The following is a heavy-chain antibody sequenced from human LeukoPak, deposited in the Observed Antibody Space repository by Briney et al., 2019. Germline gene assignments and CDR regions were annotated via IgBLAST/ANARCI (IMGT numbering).Heavy chain of an antibody. Sequence: WGSLTLSCAASGFSFTTYWMIWVRQAPGKGLEWVANINQDGSKKYYVDSIKGRFTISRDNAKNSLYLQMISLRAEDTALYYCARVFSGWYGNYMDVWGKGTTVTVSS. CDR3: ARVFSGWYGNYMDV. CDR1: GFSFTTYW. CDR2: INQDGSKK. V-gene: IGHV3-7*01. D-gene: IGHD6-19*01. J-gene: IGHJ6*03.